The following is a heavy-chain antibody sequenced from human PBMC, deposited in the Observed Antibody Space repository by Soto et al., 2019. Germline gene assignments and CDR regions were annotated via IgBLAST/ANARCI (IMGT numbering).Heavy chain of an antibody. CDR2: FDPEDGET. Sequence: GASVKVSCKVSGYTLTELSMHWVRQAPGKGLEWMGGFDPEDGETIYAQKYQGRVTMTEDTSTDTAYMELSSLRSEDTAVYYCATVAYGDYVSRNGMDVWGQGTTVTSP. J-gene: IGHJ6*02. D-gene: IGHD4-17*01. V-gene: IGHV1-24*01. CDR1: GYTLTELS. CDR3: ATVAYGDYVSRNGMDV.